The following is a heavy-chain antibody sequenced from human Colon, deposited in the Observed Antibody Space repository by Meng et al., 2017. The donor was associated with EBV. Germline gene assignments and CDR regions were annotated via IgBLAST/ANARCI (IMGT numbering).Heavy chain of an antibody. CDR2: IGAGGTT. CDR3: AKGGGTSLYYFHY. CDR1: GFAFTTYA. D-gene: IGHD4-23*01. V-gene: IGHV3-23*01. Sequence: EVQLLESGGGLVQPGGYLRLSCAASGFAFTTYAMRWVRQAPGKGLEWVSTIGAGGTTYYADSVKGRFTISRDTSKNTLYLQINSLRAEDTAVYYCAKGGGTSLYYFHYWGPGTLVTVAS. J-gene: IGHJ4*02.